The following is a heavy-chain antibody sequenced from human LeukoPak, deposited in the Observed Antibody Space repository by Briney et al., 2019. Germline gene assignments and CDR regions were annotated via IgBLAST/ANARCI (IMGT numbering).Heavy chain of an antibody. CDR1: GFTFDDYA. Sequence: PGRSLRLSCAASGFTFDDYAMHWVRQAPGKGLEWVSGISWNSGSIGYADSVKGRFTISRDNAKNSLYLQMNSLRAEDTALYYCAKATHESIAARPLDYWGQGTLVTVSS. CDR3: AKATHESIAARPLDY. D-gene: IGHD6-6*01. V-gene: IGHV3-9*01. J-gene: IGHJ4*02. CDR2: ISWNSGSI.